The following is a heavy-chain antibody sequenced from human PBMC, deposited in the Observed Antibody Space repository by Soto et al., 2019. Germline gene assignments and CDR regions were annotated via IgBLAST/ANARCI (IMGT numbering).Heavy chain of an antibody. J-gene: IGHJ5*02. CDR2: IYYSGST. D-gene: IGHD6-13*01. CDR1: GGSISSSNW. Sequence: SETLSLTCAVSGGSISSSNWWSWVRQPPGKGLEWIGYIYYSGSTNYNPSLKSRVTISVDTSKNQFSLKLSSVTAADTAVYYCARDLSSSWNDNWFDPWGQGTLVTVSS. V-gene: IGHV4-4*02. CDR3: ARDLSSSWNDNWFDP.